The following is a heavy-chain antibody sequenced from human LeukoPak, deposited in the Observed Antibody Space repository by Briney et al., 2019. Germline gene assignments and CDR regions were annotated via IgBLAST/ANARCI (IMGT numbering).Heavy chain of an antibody. D-gene: IGHD1-26*01. CDR3: ARGVGSASRLRAGDY. Sequence: GGSLRLSCAASGFTFSSYAMHWVRQAPGKGLEWVAVISYDGSNKYYAESVKGRFTISRDNSKNTLYLQMNSLRAEDTAVYYCARGVGSASRLRAGDYWGQGTLVTVSS. J-gene: IGHJ4*02. CDR2: ISYDGSNK. V-gene: IGHV3-30-3*01. CDR1: GFTFSSYA.